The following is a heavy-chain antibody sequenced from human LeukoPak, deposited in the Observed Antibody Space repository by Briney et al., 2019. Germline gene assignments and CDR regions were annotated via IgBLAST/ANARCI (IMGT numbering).Heavy chain of an antibody. CDR1: GGSISSYY. CDR3: ARDSLGITAVGNY. J-gene: IGHJ4*02. V-gene: IGHV4-59*12. CDR2: IYYSGST. D-gene: IGHD6-13*01. Sequence: TPSETLSLTCTVSGGSISSYYWSWIRQPPGKGLEWIGYIYYSGSTNYNPSLKSRVAMSVDTSKKQFSLKLSSVTAADTAVYYCARDSLGITAVGNYWGQGTLVTVSS.